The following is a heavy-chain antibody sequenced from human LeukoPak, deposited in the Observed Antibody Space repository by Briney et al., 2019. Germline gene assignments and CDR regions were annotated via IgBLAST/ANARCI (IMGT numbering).Heavy chain of an antibody. V-gene: IGHV4-31*03. CDR3: ARERYYYGSGSYYNFWALAGPAWSYYYYMDV. J-gene: IGHJ6*03. D-gene: IGHD3-10*01. CDR2: IYYSGST. Sequence: PSQTLSLTCTASGGSISSGGYYWSWIRQHPGKGLEWIGYIYYSGSTYYNPSLKSRVTISVDTSKNQSSLKLSSVTAADTAVYYCARERYYYGSGSYYNFWALAGPAWSYYYYMDVWGKGTTVTVSS. CDR1: GGSISSGGYY.